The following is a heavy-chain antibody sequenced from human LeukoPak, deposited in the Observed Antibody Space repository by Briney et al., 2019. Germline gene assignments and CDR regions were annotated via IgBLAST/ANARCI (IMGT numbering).Heavy chain of an antibody. D-gene: IGHD6-19*01. CDR2: ISSGGTTM. CDR1: GFTFTNYW. V-gene: IGHV3-48*03. J-gene: IGHJ4*02. Sequence: GGSLRLSCATSGFTFTNYWMTWVRQAPGKGLEWVAYISSGGTTMYYADSVKGRFTISRDDAKNSLFLQMNSLRAEDTAVYYCALLAVASDFDYWGQGTLVTVSS. CDR3: ALLAVASDFDY.